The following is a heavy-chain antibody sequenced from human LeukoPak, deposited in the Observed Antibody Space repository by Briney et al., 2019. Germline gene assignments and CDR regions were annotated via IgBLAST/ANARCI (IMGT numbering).Heavy chain of an antibody. J-gene: IGHJ4*02. D-gene: IGHD4-17*01. CDR2: INHSGST. V-gene: IGHV4-34*01. Sequence: PSETLSLTCTVSGGSIRSYYWNWIRQPPGKGLEWIGEINHSGSTNYNPSLKSRVTISVDTSKNQFSLKLSSVTAADTAVYYCARGTMTTVTYYFDYWGQGTLVTVSS. CDR3: ARGTMTTVTYYFDY. CDR1: GGSIRSYY.